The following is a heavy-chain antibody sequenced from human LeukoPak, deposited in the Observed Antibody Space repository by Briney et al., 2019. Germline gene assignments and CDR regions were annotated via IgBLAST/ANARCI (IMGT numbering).Heavy chain of an antibody. D-gene: IGHD3-10*01. CDR1: GGSITSYY. J-gene: IGHJ5*02. Sequence: SETLSLTCTVSGGSITSYYWSWIRQPPGKGLEWIGYTYTSGSTNYNPSLKSRVTTSVDTSKNQISLKLSFVTAADTAVYYCARHGSARSPLGPWGQGTLVTVSS. CDR3: ARHGSARSPLGP. CDR2: TYTSGST. V-gene: IGHV4-4*09.